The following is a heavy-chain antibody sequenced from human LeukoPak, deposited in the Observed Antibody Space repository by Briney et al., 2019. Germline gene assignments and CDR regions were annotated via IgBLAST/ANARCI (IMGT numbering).Heavy chain of an antibody. CDR3: AREARSRSSGWYYFDN. J-gene: IGHJ4*02. Sequence: GGSLRLSCAASGFTVSSNYMRWVRQAPGKGLEWVSVIYSGGSTYYADSVKGRFTISRDNSKNTLYLQMNSLRAEDTAVFYCAREARSRSSGWYYFDNWGQGTLVTVSS. CDR2: IYSGGST. V-gene: IGHV3-53*01. D-gene: IGHD6-19*01. CDR1: GFTVSSNY.